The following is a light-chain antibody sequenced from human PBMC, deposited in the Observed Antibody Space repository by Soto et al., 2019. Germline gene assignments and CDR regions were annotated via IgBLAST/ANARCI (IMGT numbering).Light chain of an antibody. Sequence: DIVMTQSPGSLAVSLGERATINCRSSQSVLYSSNNKDSIAWYQQKPGQPPRLLIYWASTRESGVPDRFSGSGSGTDFTLTISSLQDEDVAVYYCQQYYDLLTFGGGTKVEIK. J-gene: IGKJ4*01. CDR3: QQYYDLLT. V-gene: IGKV4-1*01. CDR2: WAS. CDR1: QSVLYSSNNKDS.